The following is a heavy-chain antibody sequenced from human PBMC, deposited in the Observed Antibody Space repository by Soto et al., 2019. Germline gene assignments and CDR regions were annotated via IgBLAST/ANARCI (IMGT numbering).Heavy chain of an antibody. CDR2: ISSSSSTI. J-gene: IGHJ4*02. CDR1: GFPVSSNY. Sequence: GGSLRLSCAASGFPVSSNYMSWVRQAPGKGLEWVSYISSSSSTIYYADSVKGRFTISRDNAKNSLYLQMNSLRAEDTAVYYCARDYSSYGPFDYWGQGTLVTVSS. CDR3: ARDYSSYGPFDY. D-gene: IGHD5-18*01. V-gene: IGHV3-48*01.